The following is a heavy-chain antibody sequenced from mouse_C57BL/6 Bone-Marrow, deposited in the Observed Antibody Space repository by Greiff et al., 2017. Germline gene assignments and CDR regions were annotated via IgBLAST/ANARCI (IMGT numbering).Heavy chain of an antibody. CDR3: ASQYYYGSSYGYFDV. CDR1: GFTFTDYY. Sequence: EVMLVESGGGLVQPGGSLSLSCAASGFTFTDYYMSWVRQPPGKALEWLGFIRNKANGYTTEYSASVKGRFTISRDNSQSILYLQMNALRAEDSATYDCASQYYYGSSYGYFDVWGAGTTVTVSS. J-gene: IGHJ1*01. V-gene: IGHV7-3*01. D-gene: IGHD1-1*01. CDR2: IRNKANGYTT.